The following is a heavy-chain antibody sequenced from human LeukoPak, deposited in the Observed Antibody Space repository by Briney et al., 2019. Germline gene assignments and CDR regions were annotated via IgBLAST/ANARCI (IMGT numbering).Heavy chain of an antibody. CDR3: ARAGSGSWYGGELWPPKLFDY. CDR2: INPSGGST. CDR1: GYTFTSYY. D-gene: IGHD6-13*01. Sequence: ASVKVSCKASGYTFTSYYMHWVRQAPGQGLEWMGIINPSGGSTSYAQKFQGRVTMTRDTSTSTVYMELSSLRSEDTAVYYCARAGSGSWYGGELWPPKLFDYWGQGTLVTVSS. J-gene: IGHJ4*02. V-gene: IGHV1-46*01.